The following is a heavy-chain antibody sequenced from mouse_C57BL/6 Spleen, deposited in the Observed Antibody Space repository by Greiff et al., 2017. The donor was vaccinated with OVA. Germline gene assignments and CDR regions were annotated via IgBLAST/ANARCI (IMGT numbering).Heavy chain of an antibody. J-gene: IGHJ3*01. D-gene: IGHD2-1*01. CDR3: ARSGGNYGFAY. Sequence: QVQLQQPGAELVKPGASVKLSCKASGYTFTSYWMQWVKQRPGQGLEWIGEIDPSDSYTNYNQKFKGKATLTVDTSSSTAYMQLSSLTSEDSAVYYCARSGGNYGFAYWGQGTLVTVSA. CDR2: IDPSDSYT. CDR1: GYTFTSYW. V-gene: IGHV1-50*01.